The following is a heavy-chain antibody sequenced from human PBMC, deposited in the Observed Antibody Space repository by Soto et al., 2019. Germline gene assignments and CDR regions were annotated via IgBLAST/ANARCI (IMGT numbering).Heavy chain of an antibody. Sequence: QVQLVESGGGVVQPGRSLRLSCAASGFTFSSYGMHWVRQAPGKGLEWVAVIWYDGSNKYYADSVKGRFTISRDNSRSTLYLQMNSLRAEDPAVYYCARQYSYGPYFDYWGQGTLVTVSS. J-gene: IGHJ4*02. CDR2: IWYDGSNK. D-gene: IGHD5-18*01. CDR1: GFTFSSYG. CDR3: ARQYSYGPYFDY. V-gene: IGHV3-33*01.